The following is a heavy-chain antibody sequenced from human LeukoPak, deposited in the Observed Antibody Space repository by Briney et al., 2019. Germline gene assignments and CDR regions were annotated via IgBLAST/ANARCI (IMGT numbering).Heavy chain of an antibody. J-gene: IGHJ5*02. CDR2: INSDGSST. Sequence: GGSLRLSCAASGFTFSNYLMHWVRQAPGKGLVWVSRINSDGSSTSYADSVKGRFTISRDNAKNTLYLQMNSLRAEDTAVYYCARGGYSYGLNWFDPWGQGTLVTVSS. D-gene: IGHD5-18*01. V-gene: IGHV3-74*01. CDR3: ARGGYSYGLNWFDP. CDR1: GFTFSNYL.